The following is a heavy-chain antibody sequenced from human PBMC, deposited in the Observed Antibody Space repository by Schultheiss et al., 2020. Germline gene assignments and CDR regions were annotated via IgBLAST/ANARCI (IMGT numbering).Heavy chain of an antibody. V-gene: IGHV4-59*12. J-gene: IGHJ5*02. CDR1: GGSISSYY. Sequence: SETLSLTCTVSGGSISSYYWSWIRQPPGKGLEWIGYMYYSGSTNYNPSLKSRVTISIDTSKNQLSLKLSSVTAADTAVYYCARGNGNGDYDWFDPWGQGTLVTVSS. D-gene: IGHD4-17*01. CDR3: ARGNGNGDYDWFDP. CDR2: MYYSGST.